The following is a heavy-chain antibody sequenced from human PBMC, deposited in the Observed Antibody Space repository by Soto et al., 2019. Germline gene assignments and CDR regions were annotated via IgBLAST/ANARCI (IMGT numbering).Heavy chain of an antibody. CDR1: GYTFNNYG. J-gene: IGHJ6*02. CDR3: ARGDTDMDV. CDR2: ISTYNGNS. Sequence: QVQLVQSGAEVKKPGASVKVSCKASGYTFNNYGITWVRQAPGQGLEWMGWISTYNGNSNYPQKLQGRVTMTTNTSTSTAYTELRSLRSDDTAVYYCARGDTDMDVWGQGTTVTVSS. V-gene: IGHV1-18*01. D-gene: IGHD5-18*01.